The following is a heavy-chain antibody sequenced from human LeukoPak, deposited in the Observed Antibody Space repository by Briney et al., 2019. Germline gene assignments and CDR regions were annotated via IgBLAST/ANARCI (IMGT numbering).Heavy chain of an antibody. V-gene: IGHV4-4*09. Sequence: PSETLSLTCTVSNGSISSYHWSWVRQSPGKGLEWIGYILTSGTTNYNPSLKGRLTISVDTSKNQFTLKLSSVTAADTAVYYCARLRVSGSYLYHIDYWGQGTLVTVYS. D-gene: IGHD1-26*01. CDR2: ILTSGTT. CDR3: ARLRVSGSYLYHIDY. CDR1: NGSISSYH. J-gene: IGHJ4*02.